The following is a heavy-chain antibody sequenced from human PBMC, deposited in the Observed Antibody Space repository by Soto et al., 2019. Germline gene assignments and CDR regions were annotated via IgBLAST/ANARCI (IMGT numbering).Heavy chain of an antibody. D-gene: IGHD3-9*01. CDR1: GGSISSSSYY. CDR2: IYYSGST. J-gene: IGHJ4*02. Sequence: SETLSLTCTVSGGSISSSSYYWGWIRQPPGKGLEWIGSIYYSGSTYYNPSLKTRVTISVDKSKSQFSLKLNSVTAADSAVYFCASLEGLATISYYFDFWGPGALVTVSS. CDR3: ASLEGLATISYYFDF. V-gene: IGHV4-39*01.